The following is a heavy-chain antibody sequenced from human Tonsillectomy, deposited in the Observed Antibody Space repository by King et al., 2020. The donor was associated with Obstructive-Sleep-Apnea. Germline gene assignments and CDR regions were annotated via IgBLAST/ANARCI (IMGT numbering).Heavy chain of an antibody. CDR2: ISAYNGNT. J-gene: IGHJ6*02. V-gene: IGHV1-18*01. Sequence: QAQLVQSGAEVKKPGASVMVSCKASGYTFTNYGFSWLRQAPGQGLYGMCGISAYNGNTNYAQKFQGIVTMTTDTSTTTAYMELRSLRSDDTAVYYCAREAYGSGSYRIPDYYYYHDMDVWGQGTTVTVSS. CDR1: GYTFTNYG. CDR3: AREAYGSGSYRIPDYYYYHDMDV. D-gene: IGHD3-10*01.